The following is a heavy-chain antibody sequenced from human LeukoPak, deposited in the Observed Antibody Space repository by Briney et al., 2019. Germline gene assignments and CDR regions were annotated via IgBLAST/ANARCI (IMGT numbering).Heavy chain of an antibody. CDR1: GFTFSSYW. CDR2: INSDGSST. D-gene: IGHD2-15*01. J-gene: IGHJ4*02. V-gene: IGHV3-74*01. Sequence: GGSLRLSCAASGFTFSSYWMHWVRQAPGKGLVWVSRINSDGSSTNYADCVKGRFTISRDNAKNTLYLQMNSLRAEDTAVYYCARGCSGGRCYGDYWGQGTLVTVSS. CDR3: ARGCSGGRCYGDY.